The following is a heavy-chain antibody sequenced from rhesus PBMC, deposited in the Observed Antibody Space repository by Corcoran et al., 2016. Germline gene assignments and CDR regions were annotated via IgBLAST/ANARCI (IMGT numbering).Heavy chain of an antibody. D-gene: IGHD2-2*01. CDR3: AATSVQDY. CDR1: GGSISDDSY. CDR2: NYVRTGGN. J-gene: IGHJ4*01. V-gene: IGHV4-106*01. Sequence: QVQLQESGPGLVKPSETLSLTCAVSGGSISDDSYWTWIRKPPGKGLEWIGNNYVRTGGNNHNLALKSRVTNSIDTSKNQAALKLSSVTAADTAVYYCAATSVQDYWGQGGLVTVSS.